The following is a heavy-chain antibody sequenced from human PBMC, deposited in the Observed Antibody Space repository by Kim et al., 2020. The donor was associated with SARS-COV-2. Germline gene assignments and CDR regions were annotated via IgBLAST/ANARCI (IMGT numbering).Heavy chain of an antibody. CDR1: GGSISSSSYY. CDR2: IYYSGST. D-gene: IGHD3-3*01. V-gene: IGHV4-39*01. J-gene: IGHJ5*02. CDR3: ARPNTIFGVPSSFDP. Sequence: SETLSLTCTVSGGSISSSSYYWGWIRQPPGKGLEWIGSIYYSGSTYYNPSLKSRVTISVDTSKNQFSLKLSPVTAADTAVYYCARPNTIFGVPSSFDPWGQGTLVTVSS.